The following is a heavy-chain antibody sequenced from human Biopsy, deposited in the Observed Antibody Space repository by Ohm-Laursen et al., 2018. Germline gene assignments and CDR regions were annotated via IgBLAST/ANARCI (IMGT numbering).Heavy chain of an antibody. CDR2: ISASGNHI. CDR3: ARDGEAKYCKHGVCPSDF. V-gene: IGHV3-21*01. J-gene: IGHJ4*02. Sequence: SLRLSCTASGFTFSSSWMTWVRQAPGKGLEWVSSISASGNHIYYTDSVKGRFTVSRDNGKNSVYLQMNSLRVEDTAVYYCARDGEAKYCKHGVCPSDFWGQGTLVTVSS. CDR1: GFTFSSSW. D-gene: IGHD2-8*01.